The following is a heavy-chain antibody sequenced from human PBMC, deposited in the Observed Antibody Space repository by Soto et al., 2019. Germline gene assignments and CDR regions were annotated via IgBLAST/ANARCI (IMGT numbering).Heavy chain of an antibody. Sequence: PGGSLRLSCAASGFTFSSHWMHWVRQAAGKGLVWVSRINPGGSSTSYADSVKGRFTISRDNAKNTMYLQMNSLRAEDTAVYYCARAGRADFWGQGTVVTVSS. CDR3: ARAGRADF. J-gene: IGHJ4*02. D-gene: IGHD3-10*01. CDR2: INPGGSST. V-gene: IGHV3-74*01. CDR1: GFTFSSHW.